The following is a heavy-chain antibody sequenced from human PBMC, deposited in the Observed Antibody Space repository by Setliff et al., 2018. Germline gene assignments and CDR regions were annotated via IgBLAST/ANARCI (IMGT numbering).Heavy chain of an antibody. D-gene: IGHD2-2*01. J-gene: IGHJ3*01. CDR3: ARFGGSCSSSSCYASDL. Sequence: ASVKVSCKTSGYTFNTYGISWVRQAPGQGLEWMGMISTYTGKTTYAQKFQGRVTMTTDTSTGTGYMELRSLRSDDTAVYFCARFGGSCSSSSCYASDLWGQGTRVTVSS. V-gene: IGHV1-18*01. CDR2: ISTYTGKT. CDR1: GYTFNTYG.